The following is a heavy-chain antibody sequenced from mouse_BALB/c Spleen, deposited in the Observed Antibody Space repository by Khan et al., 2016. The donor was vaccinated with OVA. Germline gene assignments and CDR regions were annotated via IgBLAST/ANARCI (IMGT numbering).Heavy chain of an antibody. J-gene: IGHJ3*01. CDR3: AREGYYGNYRAWFAY. D-gene: IGHD2-1*01. CDR1: GYTFTNYY. V-gene: IGHV1S56*01. CDR2: IYPGNVNT. Sequence: VQLQQSGPELVKPRASVRISCKASGYTFTNYYVHWVKQRPGQGLEWIGWIYPGNVNTNYNEKFKGKATLTADKSSSTAYMQLSSLTSEDSAVYFCAREGYYGNYRAWFAYWGQGTLVTVSA.